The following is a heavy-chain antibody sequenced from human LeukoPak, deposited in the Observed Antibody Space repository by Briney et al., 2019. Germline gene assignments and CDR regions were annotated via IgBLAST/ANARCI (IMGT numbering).Heavy chain of an antibody. CDR3: ARDDYYDSKLVY. CDR1: GFTFSSYG. CDR2: IRYDGSNK. Sequence: GGSLRLSCAASGFTFSSYGMHWVRQAPGKGLEWVAFIRYDGSNKYYADSVKGRFTISRDNSKNTLYLQMNSLRAEDTAVYYCARDDYYDSKLVYWGQGTLVTVSS. J-gene: IGHJ4*02. D-gene: IGHD3-22*01. V-gene: IGHV3-30*02.